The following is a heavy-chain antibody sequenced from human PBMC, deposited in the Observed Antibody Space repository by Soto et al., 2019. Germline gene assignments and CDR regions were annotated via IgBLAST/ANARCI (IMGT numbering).Heavy chain of an antibody. CDR1: GFTFSVYA. J-gene: IGHJ4*02. V-gene: IGHV3-23*01. Sequence: EVQLLESGGGLVQPGGSLRLSCGASGFTFSVYAMTWVRQAPGKGLEWVSAISGNGGSTYYADSVKGRLTISRDNSKSTQHLQMNSLRVEYTAVYYCAKDRTFGPPLVRFDSWGQGTLVTVSS. D-gene: IGHD6-6*01. CDR3: AKDRTFGPPLVRFDS. CDR2: ISGNGGST.